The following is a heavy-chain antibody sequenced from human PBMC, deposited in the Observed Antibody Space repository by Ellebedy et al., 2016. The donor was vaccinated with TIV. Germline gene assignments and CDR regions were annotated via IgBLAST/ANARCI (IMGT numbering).Heavy chain of an antibody. D-gene: IGHD6-19*01. Sequence: SETLSLTCTVSGASINSYYWSWIRQPPGKGLEWIGYVFYSGSTHYNPSLKSRVTISVDTSRNQFSLKLSSVTAAEKAVYYCARTKTVAGTFCFDSWGQGTLVPVSS. CDR3: ARTKTVAGTFCFDS. J-gene: IGHJ4*02. V-gene: IGHV4-59*01. CDR1: GASINSYY. CDR2: VFYSGST.